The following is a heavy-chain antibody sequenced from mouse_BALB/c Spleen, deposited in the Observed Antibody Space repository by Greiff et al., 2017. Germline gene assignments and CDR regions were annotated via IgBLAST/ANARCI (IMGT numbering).Heavy chain of an antibody. D-gene: IGHD3-1*01. V-gene: IGHV5-9-3*01. CDR3: AREGSSGYAMDY. CDR2: ISSGGSYT. Sequence: EVQLVESGVGLVKPGGSLKLSCAASGFTFSSYAMSWVRQTPEKRLEWVATISSGGSYTYYPDSVKGRFTISRDNAKNTLYLQMSSLRSEDTAMYYCAREGSSGYAMDYWGQGTSVTVSS. CDR1: GFTFSSYA. J-gene: IGHJ4*01.